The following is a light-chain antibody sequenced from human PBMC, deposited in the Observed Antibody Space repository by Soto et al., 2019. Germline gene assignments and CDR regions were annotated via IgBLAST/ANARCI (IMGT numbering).Light chain of an antibody. CDR3: QQYYSYLGVT. Sequence: AIRMTQSPSSLSASTGDRVTITCRASQGISSYLAWYQQKPGKAPKLLIYAASTLQSGVPSRFSGSGSGTDFTLTISWLQSEDFATYYCQQYYSYLGVTFGPGTKVDIK. J-gene: IGKJ3*01. CDR2: AAS. CDR1: QGISSY. V-gene: IGKV1-8*01.